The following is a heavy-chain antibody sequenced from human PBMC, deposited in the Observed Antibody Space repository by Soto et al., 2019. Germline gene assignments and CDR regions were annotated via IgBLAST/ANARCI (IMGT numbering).Heavy chain of an antibody. CDR2: IKQDGSEK. Sequence: EVQLVESGGGLVQPGGSLRVSCAVSGFTFSSYWMSWVRQAPGKGLEWVAKIKQDGSEKDYVDSVKGRFTISRDNAKNSLYLHMNTLRAEDTAVYFCARGGRDAYDWFDPWGQGTRVTVSS. D-gene: IGHD3-16*01. J-gene: IGHJ5*02. CDR1: GFTFSSYW. CDR3: ARGGRDAYDWFDP. V-gene: IGHV3-7*01.